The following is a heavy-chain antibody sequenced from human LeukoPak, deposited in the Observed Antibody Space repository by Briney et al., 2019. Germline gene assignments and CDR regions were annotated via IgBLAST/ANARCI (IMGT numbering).Heavy chain of an antibody. V-gene: IGHV3-13*01. Sequence: AGGSLRLSCAASGFTFSSYDMHWVRQATGKGLEWVSAIGTAGDTYYPGSVKGRFTISRENAKNSLYLQKNSLRAGDTAVYYCARTYYYYGMDVWGQGTTVTVSS. CDR1: GFTFSSYD. J-gene: IGHJ6*02. CDR2: IGTAGDT. CDR3: ARTYYYYGMDV.